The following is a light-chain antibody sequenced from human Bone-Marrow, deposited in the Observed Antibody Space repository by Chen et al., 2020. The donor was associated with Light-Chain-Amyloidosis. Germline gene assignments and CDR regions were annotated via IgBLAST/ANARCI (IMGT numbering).Light chain of an antibody. Sequence: SYELPQPPSVSVSPRQTARLTCSGDDLPTKYAYWYQQNPGQAPVLVIHRDTERPSGISERFSGSSSGTTATLTISGVQAEDEADYHCQSADSSGTYEVIFGGGTKLTVL. J-gene: IGLJ2*01. CDR1: DLPTKY. CDR3: QSADSSGTYEVI. V-gene: IGLV3-25*03. CDR2: RDT.